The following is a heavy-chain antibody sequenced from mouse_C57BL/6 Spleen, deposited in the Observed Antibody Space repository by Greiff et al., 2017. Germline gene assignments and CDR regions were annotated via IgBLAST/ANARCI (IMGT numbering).Heavy chain of an antibody. CDR3: VRLHSNYAMDY. CDR2: IRSKSNNYAT. CDR1: GFSFNTYA. J-gene: IGHJ4*01. Sequence: EVHLVESGGGLVQPKGSLKLSCAASGFSFNTYAMNWVRQAPGKGLEWVARIRSKSNNYATYYADSVKDRFTISRDDSESMLYLQMNNLKTEDTAMYYCVRLHSNYAMDYWGQGTSVTVSS. V-gene: IGHV10-1*01. D-gene: IGHD2-5*01.